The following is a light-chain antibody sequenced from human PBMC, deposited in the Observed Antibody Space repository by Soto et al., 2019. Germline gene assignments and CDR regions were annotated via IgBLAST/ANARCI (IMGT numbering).Light chain of an antibody. J-gene: IGKJ1*01. CDR2: AAS. CDR3: LQESDYPRT. Sequence: AIQMTQAPASLSSSVGCGVTITCRASQGIRNELGWYQQKPGKAPKFLIYAASSLHSGVPSRFSGSGSGTDFTLTISGLQPEDFATYYCLQESDYPRTFGQGTKVDI. V-gene: IGKV1-6*01. CDR1: QGIRNE.